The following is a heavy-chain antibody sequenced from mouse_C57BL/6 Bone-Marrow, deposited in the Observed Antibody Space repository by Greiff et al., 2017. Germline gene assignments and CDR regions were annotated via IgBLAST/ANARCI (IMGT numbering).Heavy chain of an antibody. V-gene: IGHV1-64*01. Sequence: QVQLKQSGAELVKPGASVKLSCKASGYTFTSYWMHWVKQRPGQGLEWIGMIHPNSGSTNYNEKFKSKATLTEDKSSSTAYMQLSSLTSEDSAVYYCACSRYYGSSPVYFDYWGQGATLTVSS. CDR2: IHPNSGST. J-gene: IGHJ2*01. CDR3: ACSRYYGSSPVYFDY. CDR1: GYTFTSYW. D-gene: IGHD1-1*01.